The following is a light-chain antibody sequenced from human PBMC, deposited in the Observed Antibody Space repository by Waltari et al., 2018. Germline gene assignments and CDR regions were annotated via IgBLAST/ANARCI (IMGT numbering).Light chain of an antibody. CDR3: QKYGTLPAT. CDR2: DAS. J-gene: IGKJ1*01. CDR1: QSFSRN. Sequence: SCRASQSFSRNLALYQPEPWQAPRLLIYDASSRATGIPDRFSGSGSGTDFSLTISRLEPEDFAVYYCQKYGTLPATFGQGTKVEIK. V-gene: IGKV3-20*01.